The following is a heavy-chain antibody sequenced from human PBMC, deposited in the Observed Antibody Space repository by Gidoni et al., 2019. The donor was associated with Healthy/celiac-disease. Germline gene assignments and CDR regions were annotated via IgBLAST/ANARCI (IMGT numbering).Heavy chain of an antibody. CDR3: AKDRKDSSGLEGRFDY. Sequence: GRFTISRDNSKNTLYLQMNSLRAEDTAVYYCAKDRKDSSGLEGRFDYWGQGTLVTVSS. J-gene: IGHJ4*02. V-gene: IGHV3-23*01. D-gene: IGHD6-19*01.